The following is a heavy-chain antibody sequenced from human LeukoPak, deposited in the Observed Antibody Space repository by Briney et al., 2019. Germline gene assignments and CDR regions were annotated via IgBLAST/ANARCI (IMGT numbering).Heavy chain of an antibody. J-gene: IGHJ4*02. V-gene: IGHV4-59*08. CDR3: ASFYDFWSGYLN. D-gene: IGHD3-3*01. Sequence: SETLSLTCTVSGGSISSYYWNWIRQPTGKGLEWIGYIYYSGSTNYNPSLKSRVTISVDTSKNQFSLKLSSVTAADTAVYYCASFYDFWSGYLNWGQGTLVTVSS. CDR1: GGSISSYY. CDR2: IYYSGST.